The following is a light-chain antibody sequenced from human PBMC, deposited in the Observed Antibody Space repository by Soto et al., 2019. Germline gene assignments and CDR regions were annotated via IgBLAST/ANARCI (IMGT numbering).Light chain of an antibody. CDR3: AAWDDSLKGWV. J-gene: IGLJ3*02. V-gene: IGLV1-44*01. CDR2: NNN. CDR1: SSNIGSNY. Sequence: QSVLTQPPSASGTHGQRVTISCSGSSSNIGSNYLYWYQQFPGTAPKLLIYNNNQRPSGVPDRFSGSKSGTSASLAISGLQSEDEADYYCAAWDDSLKGWVFGGGTKLTVL.